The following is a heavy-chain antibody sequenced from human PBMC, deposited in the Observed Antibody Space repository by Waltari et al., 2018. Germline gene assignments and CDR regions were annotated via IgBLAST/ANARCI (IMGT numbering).Heavy chain of an antibody. CDR3: TRDRGGRYYYYYMDV. D-gene: IGHD1-26*01. Sequence: EVQLVESGGGLVQPGRSLRLSCTASGFTFGDYAMSWVRQAPGKGVEWVVFIRSKAYGGTTEYAASVKGRFTISIDDSKSIAYLQMNSLKSEDTAVYYCTRDRGGRYYYYYMDVWGKGTTVTVSS. CDR2: IRSKAYGGTT. CDR1: GFTFGDYA. V-gene: IGHV3-49*04. J-gene: IGHJ6*03.